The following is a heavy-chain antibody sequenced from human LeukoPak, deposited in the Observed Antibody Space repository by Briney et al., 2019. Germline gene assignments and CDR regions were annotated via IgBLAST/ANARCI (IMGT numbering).Heavy chain of an antibody. CDR2: ISSSSSYI. CDR3: ARVWSPPYTSSWPYYFDY. V-gene: IGHV3-21*01. D-gene: IGHD6-13*01. CDR1: GFTFSSYS. Sequence: GGSLRLSCTASGFTFSSYSMNWVRQAPGKGLEWVSSISSSSSYIYYVDSVKGRFTISRDNAKNSLYLQMNSLRAEDTAVYYCARVWSPPYTSSWPYYFDYWGQGTLVTVSS. J-gene: IGHJ4*02.